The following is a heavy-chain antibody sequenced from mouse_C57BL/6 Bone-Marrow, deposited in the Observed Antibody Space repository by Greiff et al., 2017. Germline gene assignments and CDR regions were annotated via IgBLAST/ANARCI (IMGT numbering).Heavy chain of an antibody. CDR3: TFYYYGSSPWYFGV. V-gene: IGHV14-1*01. CDR2: IAPEDGDT. D-gene: IGHD1-1*01. CDR1: GFNIKDYY. Sequence: VQLKQSGAELVRPGASVKLSCTASGFNIKDYYMHWVKQRPEQGLEWIGRIAPEDGDTEYAPKFQGKATMTADTSSNTAYLQLSSLTSEDTAVYYCTFYYYGSSPWYFGVWGTETTVTVSS. J-gene: IGHJ1*03.